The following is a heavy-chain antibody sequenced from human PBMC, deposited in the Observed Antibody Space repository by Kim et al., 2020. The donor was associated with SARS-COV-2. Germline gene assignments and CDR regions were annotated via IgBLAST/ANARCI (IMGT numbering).Heavy chain of an antibody. CDR3: ARVGYCSGGSCYWFDP. D-gene: IGHD2-15*01. CDR2: IYYSGST. Sequence: SETLSLTSTVSGGSISSYYWSWIRQPPGKGLEWIGYIYYSGSTNYNPSLKSRVTISVDTSKNQFSLKLSSVTAADTAVYYCARVGYCSGGSCYWFDPWGQGTLVTVSS. J-gene: IGHJ5*02. V-gene: IGHV4-59*13. CDR1: GGSISSYY.